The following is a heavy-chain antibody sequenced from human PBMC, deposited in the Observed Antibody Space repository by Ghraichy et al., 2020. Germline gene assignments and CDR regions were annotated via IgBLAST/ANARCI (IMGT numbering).Heavy chain of an antibody. Sequence: GESLNISCEASGFTFSSYWMHWVRQAPGKRLVWVSRINSDRTIINYADSVKGRFTISRDNAKNALYLQMNSLRVEDTAVYYCVRGLGISGGQGTLVTVSS. J-gene: IGHJ4*02. CDR1: GFTFSSYW. CDR3: VRGLGIS. D-gene: IGHD1-26*01. CDR2: INSDRTII. V-gene: IGHV3-74*01.